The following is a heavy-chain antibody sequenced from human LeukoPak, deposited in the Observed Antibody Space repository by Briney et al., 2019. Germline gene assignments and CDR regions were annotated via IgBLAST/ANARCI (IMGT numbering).Heavy chain of an antibody. CDR3: ARRYGLLRYFDY. CDR2: IYYSGNT. D-gene: IGHD1-14*01. Sequence: SETLSLTCTVSGGSISSSSYYWGWIRQPPGKGLEWIGTIYYSGNTYYNPSLKSRVTISVDTSKNQFSLKLSSVTAAGTAVYYCARRYGLLRYFDYWGQGTLVTVSS. CDR1: GGSISSSSYY. J-gene: IGHJ4*02. V-gene: IGHV4-39*01.